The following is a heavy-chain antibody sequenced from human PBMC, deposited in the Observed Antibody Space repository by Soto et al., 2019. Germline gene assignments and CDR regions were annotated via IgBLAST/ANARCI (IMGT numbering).Heavy chain of an antibody. J-gene: IGHJ6*02. CDR2: IYYSGST. Sequence: SETLSLTCTVSGGSISSGGYYWSWIRQHPGKGLEWIGYIYYSGSTYYNPSLKSRVTISVDTSKNQFSLKLSSVTAADTAVYYCARDLFEDDFWSGYYTPTQIGMDVWGQGTTVTVSS. CDR1: GGSISSGGYY. D-gene: IGHD3-3*01. CDR3: ARDLFEDDFWSGYYTPTQIGMDV. V-gene: IGHV4-31*03.